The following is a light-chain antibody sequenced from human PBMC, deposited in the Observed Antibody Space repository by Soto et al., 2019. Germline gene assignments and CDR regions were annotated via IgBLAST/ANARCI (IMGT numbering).Light chain of an antibody. V-gene: IGLV2-14*01. CDR3: NSYTSSSTYV. CDR2: DVS. CDR1: SSDVGGYNY. J-gene: IGLJ1*01. Sequence: QSALTQPASVSGSPGQSITISCTGTSSDVGGYNYVSWYQQHPGKAPKLMIYDVSNRPSGVSNRFSGSKSGNTASLTISGLQPEDGADYYCNSYTSSSTYVFGTGTKVTVL.